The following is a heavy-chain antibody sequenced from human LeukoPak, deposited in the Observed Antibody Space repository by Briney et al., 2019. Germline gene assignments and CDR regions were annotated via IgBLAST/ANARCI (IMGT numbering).Heavy chain of an antibody. CDR3: ARAALTMGATKFDY. CDR2: IYYSGST. V-gene: IGHV4-59*01. CDR1: GGSISSYY. J-gene: IGHJ4*02. D-gene: IGHD1-26*01. Sequence: PSETLSLTCTVSGGSISSYYWSWLRQPPGKGLEWIGYIYYSGSTNYNPSLKSRVTISLDASKNQFSLKLSSVTAADTALYYCARAALTMGATKFDYWGQGTLVTVSS.